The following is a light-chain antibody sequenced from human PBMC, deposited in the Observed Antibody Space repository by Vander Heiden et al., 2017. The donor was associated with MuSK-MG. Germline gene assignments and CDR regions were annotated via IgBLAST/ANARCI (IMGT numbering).Light chain of an antibody. V-gene: IGKV3-11*01. CDR2: DAA. Sequence: ILLTQSPATLSLSPGERATLSCRASQSVSSYLAGYHQKPGQAPRSLIYDAANRATGSPARFSGSGAWTDFTLTISSLEPEDVAVEYCQQRSNWPPLTFGGGTKVEIK. J-gene: IGKJ4*01. CDR1: QSVSSY. CDR3: QQRSNWPPLT.